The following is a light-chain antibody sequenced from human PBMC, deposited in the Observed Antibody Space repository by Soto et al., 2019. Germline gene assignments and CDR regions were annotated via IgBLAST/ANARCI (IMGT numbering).Light chain of an antibody. J-gene: IGKJ1*01. CDR2: AAS. Sequence: DIQMTQSPSPLSASVADTFTITCRASQSISHYLSWYQQKPGKAPQLLIYAASNLQTGVPSRFSGSGFGTDFTLTISSLQPEDFAAYYCQQSYDMPWTFGLGTKVDIK. CDR3: QQSYDMPWT. V-gene: IGKV1-39*01. CDR1: QSISHY.